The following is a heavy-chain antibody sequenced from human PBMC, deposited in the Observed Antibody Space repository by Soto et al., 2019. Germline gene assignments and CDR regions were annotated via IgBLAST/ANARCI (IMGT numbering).Heavy chain of an antibody. V-gene: IGHV4-59*01. D-gene: IGHD3-22*01. CDR1: GCSITNFH. Sequence: SETLSLTCTVSGCSITNFHWSWIRQPPGKGLEWIGYVYFSGSTKYNPSFKSRVTMSIDTSKSEFSLRLISVTAADSAAYFCAAYDSEGYFDYWGQGALVTVSS. CDR2: VYFSGST. J-gene: IGHJ4*02. CDR3: AAYDSEGYFDY.